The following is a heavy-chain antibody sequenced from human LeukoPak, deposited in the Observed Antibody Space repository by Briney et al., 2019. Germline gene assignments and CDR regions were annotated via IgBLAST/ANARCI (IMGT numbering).Heavy chain of an antibody. Sequence: ASVKVSCKASGGAFSSDAISWVRQAPGQGLEWMGRIIPIFGTANYAQKFQGRVTITTDESTSTAYMELSSPRSEDTAVYYCASRRGGDINAFDIWGQGTMVTVSS. V-gene: IGHV1-69*05. J-gene: IGHJ3*02. CDR2: IIPIFGTA. CDR3: ASRRGGDINAFDI. CDR1: GGAFSSDA. D-gene: IGHD2-15*01.